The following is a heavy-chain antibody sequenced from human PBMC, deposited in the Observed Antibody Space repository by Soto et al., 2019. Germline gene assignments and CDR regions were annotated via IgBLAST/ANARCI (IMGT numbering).Heavy chain of an antibody. Sequence: GGSLRLSCAASGFTFSDYYMSWIRQAPGKGLEWVSYISTSGSTIYYADSVKGRFTISRDNAKNSLYLQMNSLRAEDTAVYYCVRELAVAGPFDYWGQGTLVTVSS. D-gene: IGHD6-19*01. CDR1: GFTFSDYY. V-gene: IGHV3-11*01. CDR3: VRELAVAGPFDY. J-gene: IGHJ4*02. CDR2: ISTSGSTI.